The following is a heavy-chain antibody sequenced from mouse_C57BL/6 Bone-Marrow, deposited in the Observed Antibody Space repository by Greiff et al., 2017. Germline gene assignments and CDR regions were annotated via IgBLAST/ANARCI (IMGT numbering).Heavy chain of an antibody. CDR2: INSDGGST. Sequence: EVQLQESGGGLVQPGESLKLSCESNEYEFPSHDMSWVRKTPEKRLELVAAINSDGGSTYYPDTMERRFIISRDNTKKTLYLQMSRLRSEDTALYYCARRGLQGYWYCDVWGTGTTVTVSS. CDR3: ARRGLQGYWYCDV. CDR1: EYEFPSHD. V-gene: IGHV5-2*01. J-gene: IGHJ1*03. D-gene: IGHD2-4*01.